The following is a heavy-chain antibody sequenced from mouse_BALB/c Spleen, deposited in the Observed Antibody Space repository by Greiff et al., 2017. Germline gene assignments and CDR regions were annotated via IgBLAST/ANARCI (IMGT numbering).Heavy chain of an antibody. CDR2: ISSGSSTI. CDR3: ARPLYYDYGWFAY. CDR1: GFTFSSFG. Sequence: DVKLVESGGGLVQPGGSRKLSCAASGFTFSSFGMHWVRQAPEKGLEWVAYISSGSSTIYYADTVKGRFTISRDNPKNTLFLQMTSLRSEDTAMYYCARPLYYDYGWFAYWGQGTLVTVSA. J-gene: IGHJ3*01. V-gene: IGHV5-17*02. D-gene: IGHD2-4*01.